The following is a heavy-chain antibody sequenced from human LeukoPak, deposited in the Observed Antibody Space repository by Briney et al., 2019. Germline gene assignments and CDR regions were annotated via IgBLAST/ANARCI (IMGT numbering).Heavy chain of an antibody. CDR1: GYSFTTYW. CDR2: IDPSDSET. Sequence: GESLKISCKASGYSFTTYWIGWVRQMPEKGLEWMGIIDPSDSETRYTPTFQGQVTISADKSLTTAYLQWNSLKASDTAMYYCARQTAMGRSGDYWGQGTPVTVSS. D-gene: IGHD5-18*01. CDR3: ARQTAMGRSGDY. J-gene: IGHJ4*02. V-gene: IGHV5-51*01.